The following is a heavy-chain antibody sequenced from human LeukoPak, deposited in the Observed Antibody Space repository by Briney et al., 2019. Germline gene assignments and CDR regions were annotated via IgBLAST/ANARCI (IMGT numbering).Heavy chain of an antibody. V-gene: IGHV4-4*07. D-gene: IGHD2-2*01. CDR3: ARDREDIVLLPGAKRKTWYFDY. Sequence: SETLSLTCTVSGGSISNSYWSWLRQPAGKGLEWIGRIHTSGSTNYNPSLKSRVTISVDTSKNQFSLKLNSVTAADTAVYYCARDREDIVLLPGAKRKTWYFDYWGQGTLVTVSS. CDR1: GGSISNSY. J-gene: IGHJ4*02. CDR2: IHTSGST.